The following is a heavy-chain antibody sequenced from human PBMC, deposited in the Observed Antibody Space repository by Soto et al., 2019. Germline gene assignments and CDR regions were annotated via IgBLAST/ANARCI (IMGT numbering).Heavy chain of an antibody. V-gene: IGHV3-11*05. CDR1: GFTVSSNY. Sequence: GGSLRLSCAASGFTVSSNYMSWVRQAPGKGLEWISYISSSSSYTNYADSVKGRFTISRDNAKNSLYLQMNSLRAEDTAVYYCARDPYSGSSYSDYWGQGTLVTVSS. D-gene: IGHD1-26*01. J-gene: IGHJ4*02. CDR3: ARDPYSGSSYSDY. CDR2: ISSSSSYT.